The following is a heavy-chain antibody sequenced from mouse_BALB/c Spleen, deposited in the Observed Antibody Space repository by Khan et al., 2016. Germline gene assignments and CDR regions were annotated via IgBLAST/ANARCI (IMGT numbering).Heavy chain of an antibody. CDR3: SSDYDGFAY. Sequence: VQLQESGPGLAAPSQSLSITCTVSGFSLTGYGVNWVRQPPGKGLEWLGKIWADGRTDYNSALKSRVSISKDNSKSQVVLKMNSLQTDDTANYYCSSDYDGFAYWGQGTLVIVSA. D-gene: IGHD2-12*01. CDR1: GFSLTGYG. V-gene: IGHV2-6-7*01. J-gene: IGHJ3*01. CDR2: IWADGRT.